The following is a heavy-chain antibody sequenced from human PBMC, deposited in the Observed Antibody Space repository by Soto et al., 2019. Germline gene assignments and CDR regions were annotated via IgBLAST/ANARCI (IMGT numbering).Heavy chain of an antibody. D-gene: IGHD1-26*01. CDR1: GFTFSTYD. CDR2: ISGSGLST. V-gene: IGHV3-23*01. J-gene: IGHJ4*02. CDR3: AKESVGGSYYSGL. Sequence: EAQLLESGGGLVQPGGSLRLSCAASGFTFSTYDMSWVRQASGKGLEWVSAISGSGLSTYYTDSVKGRFTISRDNSKNTLHLEMNSLRAEDTAVYYCAKESVGGSYYSGLWGQGTLVTVSS.